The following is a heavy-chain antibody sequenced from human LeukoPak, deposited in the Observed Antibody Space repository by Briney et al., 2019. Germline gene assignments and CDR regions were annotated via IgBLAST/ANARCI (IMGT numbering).Heavy chain of an antibody. D-gene: IGHD3-3*01. CDR3: ARCWSGYYDY. J-gene: IGHJ4*02. CDR2: IYHSGST. CDR1: GGSISSGGYS. V-gene: IGHV4-30-2*01. Sequence: SETLSLTCAVSGGSISSGGYSWSWIRQPPGKGLEWIGYIYHSGSTYYNPPLKSRVTISVDRSKNQFSLKLSSVTAADTAVYYCARCWSGYYDYWGQGTLVTVSS.